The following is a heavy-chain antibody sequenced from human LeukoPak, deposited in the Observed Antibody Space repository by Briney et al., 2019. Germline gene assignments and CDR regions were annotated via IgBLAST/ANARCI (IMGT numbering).Heavy chain of an antibody. Sequence: SETLSLTCTVSGGSISSYYWSWIRQPPGKGLEWIGYIYYSGSTNYNPSLKSRVTMSVDTSKNQFSLKLSSVTAADTAVYYCARDLAMPYYYYGMDVWGQGTTVTVSS. CDR2: IYYSGST. CDR3: ARDLAMPYYYYGMDV. J-gene: IGHJ6*02. CDR1: GGSISSYY. V-gene: IGHV4-59*12. D-gene: IGHD2-2*01.